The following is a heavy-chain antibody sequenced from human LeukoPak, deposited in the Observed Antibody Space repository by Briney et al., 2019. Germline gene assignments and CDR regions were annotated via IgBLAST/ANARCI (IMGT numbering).Heavy chain of an antibody. Sequence: GGSLRLSCAASGFTFRTYWMHWVRQVPGKGLVWVSRISSDGSSTIYADSVKGRFTISSDNANNTLYLQMNSLRGEDTAVYYCAREWALPGAYYMDVWGKGTTVTVSS. CDR3: AREWALPGAYYMDV. CDR1: GFTFRTYW. CDR2: ISSDGSST. D-gene: IGHD1-26*01. J-gene: IGHJ6*03. V-gene: IGHV3-74*01.